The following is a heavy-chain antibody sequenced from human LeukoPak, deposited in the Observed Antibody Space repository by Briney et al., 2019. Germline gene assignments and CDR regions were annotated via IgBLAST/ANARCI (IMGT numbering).Heavy chain of an antibody. CDR1: GFTFSDYY. D-gene: IGHD6-19*01. V-gene: IGHV3-11*01. Sequence: PGGSLRLSCAASGFTFSDYYMSWIRQAPGKGLEWVSYISSSGSTIYYADSVKGRFTISRDNSKNTLYLQMNSLRAEDTAVYYCAKAPQWLATKNWFDPWGQGTLVTVSS. CDR3: AKAPQWLATKNWFDP. J-gene: IGHJ5*02. CDR2: ISSSGSTI.